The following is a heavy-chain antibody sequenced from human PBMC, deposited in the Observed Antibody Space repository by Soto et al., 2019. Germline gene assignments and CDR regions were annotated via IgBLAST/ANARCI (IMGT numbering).Heavy chain of an antibody. J-gene: IGHJ4*02. CDR2: KYYSGST. D-gene: IGHD1-26*01. CDR1: GVSVNSGGYY. CDR3: ATSVGSGSSGHFDS. Sequence: QVQLQESGPGLVKPSQTLSLTCTVSGVSVNSGGYYWTWIRQHPEKGLEWIGFKYYSGSTSYNPSLAGRVSISLDTSKNHISLRLTSVTAADTAVYFCATSVGSGSSGHFDSWGPGTLVTVSS. V-gene: IGHV4-31*03.